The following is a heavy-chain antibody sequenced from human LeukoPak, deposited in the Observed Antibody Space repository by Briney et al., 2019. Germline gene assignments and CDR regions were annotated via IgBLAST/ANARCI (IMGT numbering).Heavy chain of an antibody. CDR2: IYTSGRT. D-gene: IGHD1-20*01. V-gene: IGHV4-61*02. CDR1: GGSVSSGTYY. J-gene: IGHJ3*02. Sequence: SETLSLTCTVSGGSVSSGTYYRNWIRQPAEKGLEWIGRIYTSGRTNYNPSLKSRVTISVDTSKNQFSLKLTSVTAADTAVYYCASQTLTDDAFDIWGQGTTVTVSS. CDR3: ASQTLTDDAFDI.